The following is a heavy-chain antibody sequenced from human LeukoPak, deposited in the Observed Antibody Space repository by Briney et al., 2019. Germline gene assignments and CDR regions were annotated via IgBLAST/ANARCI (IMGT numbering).Heavy chain of an antibody. CDR2: INPSGGST. V-gene: IGHV1-46*01. J-gene: IGHJ4*02. Sequence: ASVEVSCKASGYTFTSYYMHWVRQAPGQGLEWMGIINPSGGSTSYAQKFQGRVTMTRDTSTSTVYMELSSLRSEDTAVYYCARDLDGTPAMVRSYKGIVDYWGQGTLVTVSS. CDR1: GYTFTSYY. CDR3: ARDLDGTPAMVRSYKGIVDY. D-gene: IGHD1-26*01.